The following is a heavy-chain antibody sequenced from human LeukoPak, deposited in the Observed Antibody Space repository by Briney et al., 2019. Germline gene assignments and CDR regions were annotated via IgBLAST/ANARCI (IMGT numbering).Heavy chain of an antibody. V-gene: IGHV3-74*01. J-gene: IGHJ4*02. Sequence: GGSLRLSCAASGFTLSSSWMHWVRQAPGKGLVWVSRINSDGSSTSYADSVKGRFTISRDNAKNTLYLQMNSLRADDTALYYCTRPGPGLAFDHWGQGTLVTVSS. CDR2: INSDGSST. CDR1: GFTLSSSW. CDR3: TRPGPGLAFDH. D-gene: IGHD3-10*01.